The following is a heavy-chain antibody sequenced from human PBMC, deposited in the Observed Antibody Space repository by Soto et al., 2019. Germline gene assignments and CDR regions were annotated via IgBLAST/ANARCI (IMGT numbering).Heavy chain of an antibody. D-gene: IGHD3-10*01. CDR1: GYTFTSYG. CDR2: ISAYNGNT. V-gene: IGHV1-18*01. CDR3: ARDPYKGSGSYYKGYYYYYYGMDV. J-gene: IGHJ6*02. Sequence: ASVKVSCKASGYTFTSYGISWVRQAPGQGPEWMGWISAYNGNTNYAQKLQGRVTMTTDTSTSTAYMELRSLRSDDTAVYYCARDPYKGSGSYYKGYYYYYYGMDVWGQGTTVTVSS.